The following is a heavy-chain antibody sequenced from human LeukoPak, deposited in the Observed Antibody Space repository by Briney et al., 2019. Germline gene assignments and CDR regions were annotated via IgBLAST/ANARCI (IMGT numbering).Heavy chain of an antibody. Sequence: SETLSLTCAVYGGSFSGYSWNWIRQPPVKGLEWIGEINHSGGTNYNPSLKSRVTISVDTSKKQFSLKLSSVTAADTAVYYCAILPPEWEQTRGLIWGQGTMVTVSS. CDR3: AILPPEWEQTRGLI. J-gene: IGHJ3*02. CDR1: GGSFSGYS. CDR2: INHSGGT. D-gene: IGHD1-26*01. V-gene: IGHV4-34*01.